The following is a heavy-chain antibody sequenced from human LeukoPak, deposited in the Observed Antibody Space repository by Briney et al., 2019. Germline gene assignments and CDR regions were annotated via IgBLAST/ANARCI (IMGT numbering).Heavy chain of an antibody. J-gene: IGHJ4*02. D-gene: IGHD4-11*01. CDR3: AKGFSTTESALDY. CDR2: IRYDGTKQ. Sequence: GGSLRLSCAASGFTFSNHGMQWVRQAPGKGLEWVAFIRYDGTKQFYADSVKGRCTISRDNSKNTLYLQMNSLRAEDTAAYYCAKGFSTTESALDYWGQGTLLTVSS. CDR1: GFTFSNHG. V-gene: IGHV3-30*02.